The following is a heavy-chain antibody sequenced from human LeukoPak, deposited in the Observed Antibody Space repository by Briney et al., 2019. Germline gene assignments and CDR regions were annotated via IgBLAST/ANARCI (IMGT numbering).Heavy chain of an antibody. CDR2: MNPNSGNT. Sequence: ASVKVSCKASGYTFTSYDINWVRQATGQGLEWMGWMNPNSGNTGYAQKFQGRVTMTRNTSISTAYMELSSLRSEDTAVYYCARDLNIFGVVSYYFDYWGQGTLVTVSS. J-gene: IGHJ4*02. CDR3: ARDLNIFGVVSYYFDY. D-gene: IGHD3-3*02. CDR1: GYTFTSYD. V-gene: IGHV1-8*01.